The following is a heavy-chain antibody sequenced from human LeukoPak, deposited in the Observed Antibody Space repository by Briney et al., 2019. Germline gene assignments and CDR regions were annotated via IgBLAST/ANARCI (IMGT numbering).Heavy chain of an antibody. CDR3: ASSYGDYGRMEFDY. Sequence: AALVKVSCKASGGTFSSYAISWVRQAPGQGLEWMGGIIPIFGTANYAQKFQGRVTITADESTSTAYMELSSLRSEDTAVYYCASSYGDYGRMEFDYWGQGTLVTVSS. CDR2: IIPIFGTA. CDR1: GGTFSSYA. D-gene: IGHD4-17*01. J-gene: IGHJ4*02. V-gene: IGHV1-69*13.